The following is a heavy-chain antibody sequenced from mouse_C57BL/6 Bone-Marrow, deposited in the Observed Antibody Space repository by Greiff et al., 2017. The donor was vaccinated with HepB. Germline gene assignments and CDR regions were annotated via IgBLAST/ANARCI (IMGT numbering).Heavy chain of an antibody. Sequence: VHVKQSGPVLVKPGASVKMSCKASGYTFTDYYMNWVKQSHGKSLEWIGVINPYNGGTSYNQKFKGKATLTVDKSSSTAYMELNSLTSEDSAVYYCALPYWYFDVWGTGTTVTVSS. CDR2: INPYNGGT. J-gene: IGHJ1*03. CDR3: ALPYWYFDV. D-gene: IGHD5-5*01. CDR1: GYTFTDYY. V-gene: IGHV1-19*01.